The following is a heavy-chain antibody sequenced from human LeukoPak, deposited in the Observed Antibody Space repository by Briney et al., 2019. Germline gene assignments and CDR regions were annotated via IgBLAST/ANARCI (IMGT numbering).Heavy chain of an antibody. D-gene: IGHD1-20*01. Sequence: EASVKVSCKASGYTFTGYYMHWVRQAPGQGLEWMGWINPNSGGTNYAQKFQGRVTMTSDTSISTAYMELSRLRSDDTAVYYCALTTYNWKGYNWFDPWGQGTLVTVSS. CDR3: ALTTYNWKGYNWFDP. V-gene: IGHV1-2*02. CDR1: GYTFTGYY. J-gene: IGHJ5*02. CDR2: INPNSGGT.